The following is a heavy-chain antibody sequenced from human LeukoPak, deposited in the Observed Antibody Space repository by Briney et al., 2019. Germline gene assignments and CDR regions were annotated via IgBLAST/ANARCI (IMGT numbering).Heavy chain of an antibody. CDR2: IKQDGSEK. CDR1: GFTFSSYW. J-gene: IGHJ4*02. D-gene: IGHD2-21*01. Sequence: GGSLRLSCAASGFTFSSYWMSWVRQAPGKGLEWVANIKQDGSEKYYADSVKGRFTISRDNAKNSLYLQMNSLRAEDTAVYYCARDSGRLWENFDYWGQGTLVTVSS. CDR3: ARDSGRLWENFDY. V-gene: IGHV3-7*01.